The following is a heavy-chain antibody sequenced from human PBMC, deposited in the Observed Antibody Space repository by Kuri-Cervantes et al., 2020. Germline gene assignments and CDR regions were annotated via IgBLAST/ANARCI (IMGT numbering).Heavy chain of an antibody. CDR2: TYYRSKWYN. CDR1: GDSVSSSSAA. D-gene: IGHD1-26*01. J-gene: IGHJ4*02. CDR3: AALVDY. V-gene: IGHV6-1*01. Sequence: SCAISGDSVSSSSAAWNWIRQSPSRGLEWLGRTYYRSKWYNDYAVSVKSRITINPDTSKNQFSLKLSSVTAADTAIYYCAALVDYWGQGTLVTVSS.